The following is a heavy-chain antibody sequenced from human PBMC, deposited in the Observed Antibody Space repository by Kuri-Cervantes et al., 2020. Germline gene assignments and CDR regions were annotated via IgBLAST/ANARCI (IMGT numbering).Heavy chain of an antibody. Sequence: ASVKVSYKASGYTFTGYYMHWVRQAPGQGLEWMGWINPNSGGTNYAQKFQGRVTMTRGTSISTAYMELSRLRSNDTAVYYCARLGLNMVRGVILYFQHWGQGTLVTVSS. J-gene: IGHJ1*01. CDR3: ARLGLNMVRGVILYFQH. D-gene: IGHD3-10*01. CDR1: GYTFTGYY. CDR2: INPNSGGT. V-gene: IGHV1-2*02.